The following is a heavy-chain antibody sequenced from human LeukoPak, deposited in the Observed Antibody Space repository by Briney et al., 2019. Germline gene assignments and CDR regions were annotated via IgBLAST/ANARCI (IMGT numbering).Heavy chain of an antibody. CDR2: IWYDGSDK. V-gene: IGHV3-33*01. Sequence: GGSLRLSCAAFEFTFSSYAMHWVRQAPGKGLEWVAVIWYDGSDKYYADSVKGRFTISRDNSRSTLHLQMNSLRAEDTAVYYCARDSAAGGQLWLTYWGQGTLVTVSS. J-gene: IGHJ4*02. D-gene: IGHD5-18*01. CDR1: EFTFSSYA. CDR3: ARDSAAGGQLWLTY.